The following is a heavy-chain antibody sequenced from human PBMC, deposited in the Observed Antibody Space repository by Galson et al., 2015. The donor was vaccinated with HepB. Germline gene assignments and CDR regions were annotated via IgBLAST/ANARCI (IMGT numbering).Heavy chain of an antibody. CDR3: AKTSTYYDFWSNYYTGDRGYYYGMDV. J-gene: IGHJ6*02. Sequence: SLRLSCAASRFTFSGHAMSWARRAPGKGREGVQRISGNGGSTYHADSGKGRSTISRDNSQNTLYLQMNSRRAEDTAIYCCAKTSTYYDFWSNYYTGDRGYYYGMDVWGQGTTVTVSS. CDR2: ISGNGGST. CDR1: RFTFSGHA. D-gene: IGHD3-3*01. V-gene: IGHV3-23*01.